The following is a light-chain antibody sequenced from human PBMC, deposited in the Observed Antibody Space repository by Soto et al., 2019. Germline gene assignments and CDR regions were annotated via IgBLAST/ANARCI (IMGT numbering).Light chain of an antibody. Sequence: EIVMTQSPATLSVSPGERVTLSCRASQSVSSNLAWYQQKPGQAPRPLIYGTSTRATGIPARFSGSGSGTEFTLTISSLQSEDFAVYYCQQYNNWPPSTFGQGTKLEIK. CDR3: QQYNNWPPST. CDR1: QSVSSN. CDR2: GTS. J-gene: IGKJ2*01. V-gene: IGKV3-15*01.